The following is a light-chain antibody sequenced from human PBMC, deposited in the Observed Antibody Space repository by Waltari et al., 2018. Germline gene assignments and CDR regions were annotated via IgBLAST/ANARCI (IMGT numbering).Light chain of an antibody. V-gene: IGKV3-20*01. CDR2: GAS. Sequence: EIVLTQSPGTLSLSPGERATLSCRASQSVSSSYLAWYQQKPGQAPRLLIYGASSRATCIPDRFSGSGSGTDFTLTISRLEPEDFAVYYCQQYGRSRLTFGGGTKVEIK. CDR3: QQYGRSRLT. J-gene: IGKJ4*01. CDR1: QSVSSSY.